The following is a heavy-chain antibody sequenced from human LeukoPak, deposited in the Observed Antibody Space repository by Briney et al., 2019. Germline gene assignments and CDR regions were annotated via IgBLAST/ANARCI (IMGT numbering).Heavy chain of an antibody. CDR1: GYPFTSYD. D-gene: IGHD6-6*01. J-gene: IGHJ5*02. CDR2: MNPNSGNT. CDR3: ARAIRADRRGSWFDP. Sequence: ASVKVSCKASGYPFTSYDINWVRQATGQGLEWMGWMNPNSGNTGYAQKFQGRVTFSRNTSITTAYMELSSLRSEDTAVYYCARAIRADRRGSWFDPWGQGTLVTVSS. V-gene: IGHV1-8*03.